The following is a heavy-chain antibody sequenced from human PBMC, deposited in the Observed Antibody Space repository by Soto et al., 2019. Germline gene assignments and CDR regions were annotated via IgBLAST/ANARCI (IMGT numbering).Heavy chain of an antibody. D-gene: IGHD3-22*01. CDR1: GFTFSSYA. CDR3: AKDMSYYDSSGYYSGYYYYGVDV. V-gene: IGHV3-23*01. CDR2: ISGSGGST. Sequence: GSLRLSCAASGFTFSSYAMSWVRQAPGKGLEWVSAISGSGGSTYYADSVKGRFTISRDNSKNTLYLQMNSLRAEDTAVYYCAKDMSYYDSSGYYSGYYYYGVDVWGQGTTVTVSS. J-gene: IGHJ6*02.